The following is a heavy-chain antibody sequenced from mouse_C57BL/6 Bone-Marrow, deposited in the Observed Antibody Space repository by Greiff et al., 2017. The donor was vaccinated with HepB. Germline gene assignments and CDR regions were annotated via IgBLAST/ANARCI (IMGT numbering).Heavy chain of an antibody. V-gene: IGHV1-74*01. D-gene: IGHD3-2*02. CDR1: GYTFTSYW. Sequence: QVQLQQPGAELVKPGASVKVSCKASGYTFTSYWMHWVKQRPGQGLEWIGRIHPSDSDTNYNQKFKGKATLTVDKSSSTAYMHLSSLTSDDSAVYYCAMGSGYPYYYAMDYWGQGTSVTVSS. CDR3: AMGSGYPYYYAMDY. CDR2: IHPSDSDT. J-gene: IGHJ4*01.